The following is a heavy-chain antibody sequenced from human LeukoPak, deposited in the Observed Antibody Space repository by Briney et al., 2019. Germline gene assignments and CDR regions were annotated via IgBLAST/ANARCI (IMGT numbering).Heavy chain of an antibody. CDR1: GFTFSSYW. D-gene: IGHD4/OR15-4a*01. Sequence: QTGGSPRLSCAASGFTFSSYWMHWVRQAPGKGLVWVSRINSDGSSTSYADSVKGRFTISRDNAKNTLYLQMNSLRAEDTAVYYCARRAGAYSHPYDYWGQGTLVTVSS. J-gene: IGHJ4*02. CDR3: ARRAGAYSHPYDY. V-gene: IGHV3-74*01. CDR2: INSDGSST.